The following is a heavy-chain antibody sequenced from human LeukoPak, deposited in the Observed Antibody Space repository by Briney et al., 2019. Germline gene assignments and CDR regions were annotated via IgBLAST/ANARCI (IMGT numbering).Heavy chain of an antibody. CDR1: GFTFSSYA. CDR3: AKGLRYFDWLSLH. CDR2: ISGSGGST. Sequence: PGGSLRLSCAASGFTFSSYAMSCVRQAPGKGLEWVSAISGSGGSTYYADSVKGRFTISRDNSKNTLYLQMNSLRAEDTAVYYCAKGLRYFDWLSLHWGQGTLVTVSS. V-gene: IGHV3-23*01. D-gene: IGHD3-9*01. J-gene: IGHJ4*02.